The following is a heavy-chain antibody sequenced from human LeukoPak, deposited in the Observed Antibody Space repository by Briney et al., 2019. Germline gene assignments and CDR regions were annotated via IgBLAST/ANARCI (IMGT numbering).Heavy chain of an antibody. CDR3: ARDLRRVPAAEDYGMDV. D-gene: IGHD2-2*01. CDR2: IIPILGIA. V-gene: IGHV1-69*04. J-gene: IGHJ6*02. Sequence: SVKVSCKASGGTFSSYAISWVRQAPGQGPEWMGRIIPILGIANYAQKFQGRVTITADKSTSTAYMELSSLRSEDTAVYYCARDLRRVPAAEDYGMDVWGQGTTVTVSS. CDR1: GGTFSSYA.